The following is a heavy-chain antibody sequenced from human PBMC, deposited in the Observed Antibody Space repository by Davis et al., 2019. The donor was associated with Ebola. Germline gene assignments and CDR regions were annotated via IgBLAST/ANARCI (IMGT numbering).Heavy chain of an antibody. J-gene: IGHJ6*02. CDR3: ARLNCSSTSCYFGMDV. CDR2: IYHSGST. D-gene: IGHD2-2*01. CDR1: GGSIGSSNW. Sequence: MPGGSLRLSCAVSGGSIGSSNWWSWVRQPPGKGLEWIGEIYHSGSTNYNPSLKSRVTISVDTSKNQFSLKLSSVTAADTAVYYCARLNCSSTSCYFGMDVWGQGTTVTVSS. V-gene: IGHV4-4*02.